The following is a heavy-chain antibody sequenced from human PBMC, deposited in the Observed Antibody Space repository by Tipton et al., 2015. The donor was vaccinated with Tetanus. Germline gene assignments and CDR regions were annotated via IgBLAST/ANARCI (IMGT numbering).Heavy chain of an antibody. D-gene: IGHD5-12*01. CDR1: GDSISSSHYY. Sequence: TLSLTCTVSGDSISSSHYYWGWVRQPPGKGLEWIGSIYYSGSTYHSPSLKSRVTMSVDTSKNQFSLKLSSVTAADTAVYYCARYSIVATSNNWFGPWGQGTLVTVSS. V-gene: IGHV4-39*01. J-gene: IGHJ5*02. CDR2: IYYSGST. CDR3: ARYSIVATSNNWFGP.